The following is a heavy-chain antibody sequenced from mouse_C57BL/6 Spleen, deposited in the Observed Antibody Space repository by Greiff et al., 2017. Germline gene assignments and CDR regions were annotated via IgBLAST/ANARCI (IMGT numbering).Heavy chain of an antibody. J-gene: IGHJ3*01. Sequence: VMLVESGAELVKPGASVKLSCKASGYTFTEYTIHWVKQRSGQGLEWIGWFCPGSGSIKYNGKFKDKATLTADKSSSPVYMELSRLTSEDSAVYFCARHEAPDCGYDEDAGAAWFAYWGQGTLVTVSA. CDR1: GYTFTEYT. V-gene: IGHV1-62-2*01. CDR3: ARHEAPDCGYDEDAGAAWFAY. D-gene: IGHD2-2*01. CDR2: FCPGSGSI.